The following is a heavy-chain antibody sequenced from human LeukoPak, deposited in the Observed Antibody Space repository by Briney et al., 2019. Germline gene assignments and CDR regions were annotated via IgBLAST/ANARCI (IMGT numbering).Heavy chain of an antibody. CDR2: IYSGGST. CDR3: ARVHDTYYYGLDA. D-gene: IGHD4/OR15-4a*01. CDR1: GFTVSSNY. J-gene: IGHJ6*04. Sequence: GGSLRLSCAASGFTVSSNYMSWVRQAPGKGLEWVSVIYSGGSTYYADSVKGRFTISRDNSKNTLYLQMNSLRAEDTAVYYCARVHDTYYYGLDAWGKGPRVTVS. V-gene: IGHV3-66*01.